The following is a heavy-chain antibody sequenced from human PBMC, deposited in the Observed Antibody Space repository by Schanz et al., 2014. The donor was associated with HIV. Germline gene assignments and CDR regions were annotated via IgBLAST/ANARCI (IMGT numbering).Heavy chain of an antibody. Sequence: QVQLVQSGAEVKKPGSSVKVSCKASGGTFSRHAINWVRQAPGQGLECMGGILPRSGTTNYAQKWQDRVTMTADKSTSTIYMELNSLRSEDTAVYYCARVLHLVLGNYGMDVWGQGTLVIVSS. D-gene: IGHD6-13*01. CDR3: ARVLHLVLGNYGMDV. V-gene: IGHV1-69*06. J-gene: IGHJ6*02. CDR2: ILPRSGTT. CDR1: GGTFSRHA.